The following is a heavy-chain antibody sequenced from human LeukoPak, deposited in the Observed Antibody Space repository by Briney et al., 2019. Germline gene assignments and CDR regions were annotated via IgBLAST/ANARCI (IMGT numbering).Heavy chain of an antibody. CDR3: ARWFIAAADTTQIDS. D-gene: IGHD6-13*01. Sequence: GGSLRLSCVVSGFTFSSYHMNWVRQAPGKGLEWVSSISTSSSSSYIYYADSVTGRFTISRDNAKNSLYLQMNSLRAEDTALYYCARWFIAAADTTQIDSWGQGTLVTVSS. V-gene: IGHV3-21*04. CDR1: GFTFSSYH. J-gene: IGHJ4*02. CDR2: ISTSSSSSYI.